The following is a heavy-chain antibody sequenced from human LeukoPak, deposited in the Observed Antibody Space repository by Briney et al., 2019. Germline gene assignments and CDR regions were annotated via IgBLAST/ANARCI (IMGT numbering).Heavy chain of an antibody. D-gene: IGHD3-10*01. CDR3: ATDGANPGSYHNY. CDR1: GFTVSSNY. Sequence: GGSLRLSCAASGFTVSSNYMSWVRQAPGKGLEWVANIKQDGSEKYYVDSVKGRFTISRDNAKNSLYLQMNSLRPEDTAVYYCATDGANPGSYHNYWGQGTLVTVSS. V-gene: IGHV3-7*01. J-gene: IGHJ4*02. CDR2: IKQDGSEK.